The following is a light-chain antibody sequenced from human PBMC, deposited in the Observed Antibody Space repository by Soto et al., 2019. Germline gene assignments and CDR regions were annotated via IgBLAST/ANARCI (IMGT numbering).Light chain of an antibody. CDR1: TWHSTYI. CDR3: ETWDSNTRV. J-gene: IGLJ3*02. V-gene: IGLV4-60*02. CDR2: LEGSGSH. Sequence: QLVLTQSSSASASLGSSVRLTCTLSTWHSTYIIAWHQQQPGKAPRYLMKLEGSGSHNKGSGVPDRFSGSSSGADRYLTISNLQFEDEADYYCETWDSNTRVFGGGTTLTVL.